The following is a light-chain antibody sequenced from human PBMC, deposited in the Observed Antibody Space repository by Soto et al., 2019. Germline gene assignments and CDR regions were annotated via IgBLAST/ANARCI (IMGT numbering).Light chain of an antibody. CDR3: CSYAGSYTFGV. V-gene: IGLV2-11*01. CDR2: DVS. CDR1: SSDVGGYNY. Sequence: QSALTQPRSVSGSPGQSVTISCTGTSSDVGGYNYVSWYQQHPGKAPKLMIYDVSKRPSGVPDRFSGSKSGNTASLTISGLQAEDEADYYCCSYAGSYTFGVFGGGTKVTVL. J-gene: IGLJ2*01.